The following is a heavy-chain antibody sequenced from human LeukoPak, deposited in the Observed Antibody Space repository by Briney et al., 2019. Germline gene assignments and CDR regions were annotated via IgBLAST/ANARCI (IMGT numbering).Heavy chain of an antibody. Sequence: PSGTLSLTCTVSGGSISSYYWSWIRQPPGKGLEWIGYIYYSGSTNYNPSLKSRVTISVDTSKNQFSLKLSSVTAADTAVYYCARHGDGYGDHVDYWGQGTLVTVSS. D-gene: IGHD5-24*01. CDR2: IYYSGST. V-gene: IGHV4-59*08. J-gene: IGHJ4*02. CDR1: GGSISSYY. CDR3: ARHGDGYGDHVDY.